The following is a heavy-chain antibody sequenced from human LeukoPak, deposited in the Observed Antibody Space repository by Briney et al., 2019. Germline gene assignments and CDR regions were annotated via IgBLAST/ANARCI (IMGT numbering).Heavy chain of an antibody. Sequence: PSETLSLTCTVSGYSISSGYYWGWIRQPPGKGLEWIGSIYHSGSTNYNPSLKSRVTISVDTSKNQFSLKLSSVTAADTAVYYCARGRGYDLSGYNWFDPWGQGTLVTVSS. CDR3: ARGRGYDLSGYNWFDP. CDR1: GYSISSGYY. CDR2: IYHSGST. J-gene: IGHJ5*02. D-gene: IGHD5-12*01. V-gene: IGHV4-38-2*02.